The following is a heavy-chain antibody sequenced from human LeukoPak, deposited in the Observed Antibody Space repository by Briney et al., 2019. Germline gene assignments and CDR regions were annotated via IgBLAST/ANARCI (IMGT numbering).Heavy chain of an antibody. D-gene: IGHD4-17*01. CDR1: GYTFTGYY. Sequence: GASVKVSCKASGYTFTGYYMHWVRQAPGQGLEWMGWINPNSGGTNYAQKFQGWVTMSRDTSISTAYMELSRLRSDDTAVYCCARNLRDEFNTVTLGYWGQGTLVTVSS. CDR3: ARNLRDEFNTVTLGY. CDR2: INPNSGGT. V-gene: IGHV1-2*04. J-gene: IGHJ4*02.